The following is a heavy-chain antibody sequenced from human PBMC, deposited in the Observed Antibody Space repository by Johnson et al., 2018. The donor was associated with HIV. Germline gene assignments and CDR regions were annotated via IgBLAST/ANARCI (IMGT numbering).Heavy chain of an antibody. CDR2: IKSKTDGGTT. CDR1: GFTFSNAW. J-gene: IGHJ3*02. Sequence: EVQLVESGGGLVKPGGSLRLSCAASGFTFSNAWMSWVRQAPGKGLEWVGRIKSKTDGGTTDYAAPVKGRFTISRDDSKNTLYLQMNSLKTEDTAVYYGTTDLELAGLWFGELWDDAFDIWGQGTMVTVSS. V-gene: IGHV3-15*01. CDR3: TTDLELAGLWFGELWDDAFDI. D-gene: IGHD3-10*01.